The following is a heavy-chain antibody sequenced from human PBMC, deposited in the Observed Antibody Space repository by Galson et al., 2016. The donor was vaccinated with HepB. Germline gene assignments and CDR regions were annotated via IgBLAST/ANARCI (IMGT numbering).Heavy chain of an antibody. Sequence: QSGAEVKKPGESLKISCKASGYTFSRCWIGWVRQMPGKGLEWMGIIYPGDSDTRYSPSFQDQVTISADKSINTAYLQWSSLKASDSAMYFCARHVPPSPAAPPEYWGQGTLVTVSS. CDR1: GYTFSRCW. CDR3: ARHVPPSPAAPPEY. D-gene: IGHD2-2*01. V-gene: IGHV5-51*01. CDR2: IYPGDSDT. J-gene: IGHJ4*02.